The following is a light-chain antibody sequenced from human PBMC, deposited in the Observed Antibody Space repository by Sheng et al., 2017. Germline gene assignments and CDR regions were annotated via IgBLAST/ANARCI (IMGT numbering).Light chain of an antibody. Sequence: EVVLTQSPGTLSLSPGERASLSCRASQSVPSNYLAWYQQKPGQSPRLLIYGTSSRATGIPDRFSGSGSGTDFTLTINNLEPEDFAIYYCQQRRSWPKTFGQGTKVEIK. CDR1: QSVPSNY. CDR3: QQRRSWPKT. V-gene: IGKV3D-20*02. J-gene: IGKJ1*01. CDR2: GTS.